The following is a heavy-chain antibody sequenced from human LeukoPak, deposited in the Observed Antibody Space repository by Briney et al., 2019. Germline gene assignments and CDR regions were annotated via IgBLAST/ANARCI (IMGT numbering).Heavy chain of an antibody. Sequence: PSETLSLTCAVYGGSFSGYYWSWIRQPPGKGLEWIGEINHSGSTNYNPSLNSRVPISVDTYKHQFSLKLSTVTAADTAVYYCARGHRYGAARRGYYFDYWGQGTLLTVSS. J-gene: IGHJ4*02. CDR2: INHSGST. CDR1: GGSFSGYY. V-gene: IGHV4-34*01. D-gene: IGHD6-6*01. CDR3: ARGHRYGAARRGYYFDY.